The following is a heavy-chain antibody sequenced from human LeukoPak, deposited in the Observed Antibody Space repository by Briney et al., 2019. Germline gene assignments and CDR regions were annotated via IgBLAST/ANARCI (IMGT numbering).Heavy chain of an antibody. Sequence: ASVKVSCKASGYTFTSYGISWVRQAPGQGLEWVGWISAYNGDASYAQNFQGRVTMTTDTSTSTAYMELRSLRSDDTAVYYCARTEPLITMVRGVISNCMDVWGQGTTVTVSS. CDR2: ISAYNGDA. J-gene: IGHJ6*02. CDR3: ARTEPLITMVRGVISNCMDV. D-gene: IGHD3-10*01. CDR1: GYTFTSYG. V-gene: IGHV1-18*01.